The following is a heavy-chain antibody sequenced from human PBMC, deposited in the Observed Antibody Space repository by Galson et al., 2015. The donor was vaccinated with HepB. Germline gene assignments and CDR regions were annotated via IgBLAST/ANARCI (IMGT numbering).Heavy chain of an antibody. J-gene: IGHJ4*02. CDR3: ARDGGRAGTAMTY. Sequence: SLRLSCAASGFTFSDYYMSWIRRAPGKGLEWVSYISSSSSYTNYADSVKGRFTISRDNAKNSLYLQMNSLRAEDTAVYYCARDGGRAGTAMTYWGQGTLVTVSS. CDR1: GFTFSDYY. CDR2: ISSSSSYT. D-gene: IGHD5-18*01. V-gene: IGHV3-11*06.